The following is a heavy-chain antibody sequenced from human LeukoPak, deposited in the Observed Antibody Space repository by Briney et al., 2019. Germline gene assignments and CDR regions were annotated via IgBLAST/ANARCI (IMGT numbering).Heavy chain of an antibody. J-gene: IGHJ5*02. V-gene: IGHV4-4*07. CDR2: IYTSGST. CDR3: ARQNYGSGTYWFDP. Sequence: PSETLSLTCTVSGGSISSYYWSWIRQPAGKGLEWIGRIYTSGSTNYNPSLKSRVTMSVDTSKNQFSLKLSSVTAADTAVYYCARQNYGSGTYWFDPWGQGTLVTVSS. CDR1: GGSISSYY. D-gene: IGHD3-10*01.